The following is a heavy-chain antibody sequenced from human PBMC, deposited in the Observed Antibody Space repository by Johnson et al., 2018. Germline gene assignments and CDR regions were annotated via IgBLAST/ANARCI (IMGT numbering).Heavy chain of an antibody. CDR3: ATSGSYIHDAFDI. Sequence: VQLVQSGGGLVQPGQSLRLSCAASGFTFSTYWMSWVRQAPGKGLEWVANIKQDGSEKYYVDSVKGRFTISRDNSKNTLYLQMNSLRAEDTAVYYCATSGSYIHDAFDIWGQGTMVTVSS. CDR2: IKQDGSEK. CDR1: GFTFSTYW. J-gene: IGHJ3*02. D-gene: IGHD1-26*01. V-gene: IGHV3-7*03.